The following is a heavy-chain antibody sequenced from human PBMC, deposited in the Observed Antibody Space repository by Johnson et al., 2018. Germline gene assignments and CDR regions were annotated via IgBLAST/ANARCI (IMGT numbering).Heavy chain of an antibody. D-gene: IGHD1-26*01. V-gene: IGHV3-30*18. Sequence: QVELVQSGGGVVQAGRSLRLSCAAFGFTFSHYGMHWVRQAPGKGLEWVTLISYAGSNDYYADSVKGRFTISRDNSKNTLYLPKNSRRAEDTAVYYCAKEGGSYFYDYYGMDVWGQGTTVTVSS. J-gene: IGHJ6*02. CDR3: AKEGGSYFYDYYGMDV. CDR2: ISYAGSND. CDR1: GFTFSHYG.